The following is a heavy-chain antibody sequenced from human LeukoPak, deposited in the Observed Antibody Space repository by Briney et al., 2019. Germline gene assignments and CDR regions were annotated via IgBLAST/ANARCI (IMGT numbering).Heavy chain of an antibody. J-gene: IGHJ3*02. Sequence: KPSETLSLTCAVYGGSFSGYYWSWIRQPPGKGLEWIGEINHSGSTNYNPSLKSRVTISVDTSKNQFSLKLSSVTAADTAVYYCARRYCSDGSCVRTKFKKADAFDIWGQGTMVTVSS. CDR3: ARRYCSDGSCVRTKFKKADAFDI. D-gene: IGHD2-15*01. CDR2: INHSGST. V-gene: IGHV4-34*01. CDR1: GGSFSGYY.